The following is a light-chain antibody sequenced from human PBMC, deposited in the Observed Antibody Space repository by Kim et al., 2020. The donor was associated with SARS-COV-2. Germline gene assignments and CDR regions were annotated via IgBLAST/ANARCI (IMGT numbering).Light chain of an antibody. CDR2: KDS. J-gene: IGLJ2*01. V-gene: IGLV3-25*03. Sequence: PGQTARITCSADALPRKYVYWYQQKPVRAPVMVIYKDSESPSGIPERLSGSSSGTTVTLTISGVQAEDEAEYYCQSADSSGTYPVIFGGGTQLTVL. CDR1: ALPRKY. CDR3: QSADSSGTYPVI.